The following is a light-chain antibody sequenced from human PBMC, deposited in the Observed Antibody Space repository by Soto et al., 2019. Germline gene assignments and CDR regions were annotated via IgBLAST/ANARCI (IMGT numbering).Light chain of an antibody. CDR1: SGHSSYT. Sequence: QPVLTQSSSASASLGSSVKLTCTLSSGHSSYTIAWHQQQPGKDPRYLMKLEGSGSHNKGSGVPDRFSGSSSGADRYLTISHRLLEDEDDYYCGTWGSNALVFGGGTKLTVL. J-gene: IGLJ3*02. CDR2: LEGSGSH. V-gene: IGLV4-60*02. CDR3: GTWGSNALV.